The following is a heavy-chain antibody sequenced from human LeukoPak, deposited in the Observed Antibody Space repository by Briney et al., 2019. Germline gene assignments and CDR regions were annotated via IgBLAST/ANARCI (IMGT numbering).Heavy chain of an antibody. D-gene: IGHD4-17*01. Sequence: PSETLSLTCTVSGGSISSYYWSWIRQPAGKGLEWIGRIYTSGSTNYNPSLKSRVTISVDKSKNQFSLKLSSVTSADTAVYYCAREGDGDYGYYFDYWGQGTLVTVSS. CDR3: AREGDGDYGYYFDY. V-gene: IGHV4-4*07. CDR1: GGSISSYY. CDR2: IYTSGST. J-gene: IGHJ4*02.